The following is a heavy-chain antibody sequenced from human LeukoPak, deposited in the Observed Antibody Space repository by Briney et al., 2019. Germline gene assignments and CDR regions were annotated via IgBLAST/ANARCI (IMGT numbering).Heavy chain of an antibody. V-gene: IGHV3-30*02. Sequence: GGSLRLSCAASGFTFSSYGMHWVRQAPGKGLEWVAFIRYDGSNKYYADSVKGRFTISRDNSKNTLYLQMNSLRAEDTAVYYCAKDPIAVAGPVYFDYWGQGTLVTVSP. J-gene: IGHJ4*02. CDR3: AKDPIAVAGPVYFDY. CDR1: GFTFSSYG. CDR2: IRYDGSNK. D-gene: IGHD6-19*01.